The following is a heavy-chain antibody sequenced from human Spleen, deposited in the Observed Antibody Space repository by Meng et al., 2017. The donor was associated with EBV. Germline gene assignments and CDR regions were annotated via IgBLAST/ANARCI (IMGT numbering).Heavy chain of an antibody. Sequence: QVPRVEAGGGVVEPGMSLRLSCATSGFSFTTYAIHWVRQAPGKGLEWVAVISGDGNNKYFADSVRGRFTISRDTVKNTVYVQMNSLRPDDTAIYYCAIIPYSNAWGLGTLVTVSS. V-gene: IGHV3-30*01. CDR1: GFSFTTYA. CDR2: ISGDGNNK. CDR3: AIIPYSNA. J-gene: IGHJ5*02. D-gene: IGHD2/OR15-2a*01.